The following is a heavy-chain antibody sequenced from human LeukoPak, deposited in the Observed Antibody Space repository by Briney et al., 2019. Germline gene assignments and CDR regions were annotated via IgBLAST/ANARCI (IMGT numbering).Heavy chain of an antibody. CDR2: IRSNTYGGTT. D-gene: IGHD5-18*01. CDR3: GHSFGFV. J-gene: IGHJ4*02. CDR1: GFTFENYV. V-gene: IGHV3-49*03. Sequence: GGSLRFSCSASGFTFENYVLSWFRKAPGKGLEWVGFIRSNTYGGTTEYVASVTGRFTISRDDSKRIAYLQMNNLKTEDTAVYYCGHSFGFVWGRGTLVTVSS.